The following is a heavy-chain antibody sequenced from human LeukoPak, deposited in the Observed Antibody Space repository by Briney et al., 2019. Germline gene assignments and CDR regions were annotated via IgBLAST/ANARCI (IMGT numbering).Heavy chain of an antibody. CDR2: ISGSGGST. J-gene: IGHJ4*02. CDR3: AKEKVVWFGELSDY. CDR1: GFTSSNNA. D-gene: IGHD3-10*01. V-gene: IGHV3-23*01. Sequence: PGGSLRLSCAASGFTSSNNAMSWVRQAPGKGLEWVSAISGSGGSTYYADSVKGRFTISRDNSKNTLYLQMNSLRAEDTAVYYCAKEKVVWFGELSDYWGQGTLVTVSS.